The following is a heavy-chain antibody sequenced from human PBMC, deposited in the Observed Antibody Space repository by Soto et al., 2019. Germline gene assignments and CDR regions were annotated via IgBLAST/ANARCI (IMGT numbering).Heavy chain of an antibody. CDR2: IIPIFGTA. CDR1: GGTFSSYA. J-gene: IGHJ6*02. D-gene: IGHD3-16*01. V-gene: IGHV1-69*13. CDR3: ARGSRLGPPFFSSLPDYYYGMDV. Sequence: ASVKVSCKASGGTFSSYAISWVRQAPGQGLEWMGGIIPIFGTANYAQKFQGRVTITADESTSTAYMELSSLRSEDTAVYYCARGSRLGPPFFSSLPDYYYGMDVWGQGTTVTVSS.